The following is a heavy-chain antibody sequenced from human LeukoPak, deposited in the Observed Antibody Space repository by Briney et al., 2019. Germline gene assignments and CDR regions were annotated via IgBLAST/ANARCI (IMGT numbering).Heavy chain of an antibody. CDR1: GFTFSSYA. J-gene: IGHJ4*02. V-gene: IGHV3-7*04. CDR2: IKPDGSDN. CDR3: AWGPLRDAFDY. Sequence: GGSLRLSCAASGFTFSSYAMSWVRQAPGKGLEWVANIKPDGSDNHYVDSVKGRFTISRDNAKNSLYLQMSSLRAEDTAVYYCAWGPLRDAFDYWGQGTLVTVSS.